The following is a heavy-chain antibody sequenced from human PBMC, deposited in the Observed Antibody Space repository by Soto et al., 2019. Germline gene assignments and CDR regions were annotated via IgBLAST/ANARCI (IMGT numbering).Heavy chain of an antibody. J-gene: IGHJ6*02. Sequence: GGSLRLSCAASEFTFDKYYMTWVRQAPGKGPEWVANIKPDGSEQYYVDSVKGRFTISRDNANNSLYLQMNSLRAEDTAVYFCARGNWNYYYGFDVWGQGATVTVSS. CDR3: ARGNWNYYYGFDV. CDR2: IKPDGSEQ. D-gene: IGHD1-20*01. V-gene: IGHV3-7*01. CDR1: EFTFDKYY.